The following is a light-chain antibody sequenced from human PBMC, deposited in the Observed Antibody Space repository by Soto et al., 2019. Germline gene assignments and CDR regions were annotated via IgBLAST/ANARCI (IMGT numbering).Light chain of an antibody. V-gene: IGLV2-14*01. CDR2: EVS. J-gene: IGLJ1*01. CDR1: SSDVGDYNY. Sequence: QSALTQPASVSASPGQSITISCTGTSSDVGDYNYVSWYQQHPGKAPELMISEVSNRPSGVSNRFSGSKSGNTASLTISGLQAEDEADYYCSSYTSRRTQVFGTGTKLTAL. CDR3: SSYTSRRTQV.